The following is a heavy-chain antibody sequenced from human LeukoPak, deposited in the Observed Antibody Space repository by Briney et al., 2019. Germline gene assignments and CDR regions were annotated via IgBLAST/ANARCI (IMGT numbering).Heavy chain of an antibody. Sequence: SETLSLTCTVSGGSISSYYWSWIRQPPGKGLEWIGYIYYSGSTNYNPSLKSRVTISVDTSKNQFSLKLSSVTAADTAVYYCARLPLRSHFDYWGQGTLVTVSS. CDR1: GGSISSYY. V-gene: IGHV4-59*01. J-gene: IGHJ4*02. CDR3: ARLPLRSHFDY. CDR2: IYYSGST.